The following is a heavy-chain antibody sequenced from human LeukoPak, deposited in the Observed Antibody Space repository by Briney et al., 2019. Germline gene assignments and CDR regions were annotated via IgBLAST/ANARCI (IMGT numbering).Heavy chain of an antibody. J-gene: IGHJ6*02. Sequence: SETLSLTCAVYGGSFSGYYWSWIRQPPGKGLEWMGYIYYSGSTNYNPSLKSRVTISVDTSKNQFSLKLSSVTAADTAVYYCAREAALAAASYYYGMDVWGQGTTVTVSS. CDR2: IYYSGST. CDR1: GGSFSGYY. V-gene: IGHV4-59*01. CDR3: AREAALAAASYYYGMDV. D-gene: IGHD6-13*01.